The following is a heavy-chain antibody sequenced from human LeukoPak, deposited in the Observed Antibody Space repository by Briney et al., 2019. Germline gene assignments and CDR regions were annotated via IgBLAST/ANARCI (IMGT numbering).Heavy chain of an antibody. V-gene: IGHV3-30-3*01. J-gene: IGHJ3*02. Sequence: GRSLRLSCAASGFTFSSYAMHWVRQAPGKGLEWVAVISHDGNNKYYADSVKGRFTISRDNSKNTLYLQMNSLRADDTAVYYCARNGDGLDALDIWGQGTMVTVSS. CDR3: ARNGDGLDALDI. D-gene: IGHD7-27*01. CDR1: GFTFSSYA. CDR2: ISHDGNNK.